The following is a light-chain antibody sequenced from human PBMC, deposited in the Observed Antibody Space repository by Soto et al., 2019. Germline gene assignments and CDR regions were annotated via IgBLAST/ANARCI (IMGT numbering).Light chain of an antibody. CDR3: GAWDRSLGVVV. J-gene: IGLJ3*02. CDR2: DDT. Sequence: VLTQPPSVSAAPGQKVTMSCSGSSSNSGNNFVAWYQQLPGTAPKLLIYDDTKRPYGIPGRFSGSKSGTSATLGITGLQTGDEADYYCGAWDRSLGVVVFGGGTKVTVL. V-gene: IGLV1-51*01. CDR1: SSNSGNNF.